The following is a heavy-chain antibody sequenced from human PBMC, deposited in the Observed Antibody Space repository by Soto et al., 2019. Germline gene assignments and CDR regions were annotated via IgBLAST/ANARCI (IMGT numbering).Heavy chain of an antibody. V-gene: IGHV1-18*01. Sequence: ASVKVSCKASGYTFTSYGISWVRQAPGQGLEWMGWISAYNGNTNYAQKLQGRVTMTTDTSTSTAYMELRSLRSDDTAVYCCARGHYYDSSGYYYVWFDPWGQGTLVTVSS. CDR3: ARGHYYDSSGYYYVWFDP. D-gene: IGHD3-22*01. CDR1: GYTFTSYG. CDR2: ISAYNGNT. J-gene: IGHJ5*02.